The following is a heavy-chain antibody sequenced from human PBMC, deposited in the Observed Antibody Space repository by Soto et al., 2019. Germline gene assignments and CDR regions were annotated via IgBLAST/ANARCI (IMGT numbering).Heavy chain of an antibody. CDR3: ARGFAPGYSRGWYLG. CDR1: GFTFSSYS. D-gene: IGHD6-19*01. V-gene: IGHV3-21*01. CDR2: ISSSSSYI. Sequence: EVQLVESGGGLVKPGGSLRLSCAASGFTFSSYSMNWVRQAPGKGLEWVSSISSSSSYIYYADSVKGRFTISGDNAKNVLYLQMNRLKAEDTAVYYCARGFAPGYSRGWYLGWGQGTLVTVAS. J-gene: IGHJ4*02.